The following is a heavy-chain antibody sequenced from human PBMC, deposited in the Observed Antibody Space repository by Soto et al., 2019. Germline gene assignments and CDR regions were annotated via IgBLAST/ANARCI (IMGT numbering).Heavy chain of an antibody. D-gene: IGHD3-10*01. Sequence: GGSLRLSCAASGFTFSSYSMNWVRQAPGKGLEWVSSISSSSSYIYYADSVKGRFTISRDNAKNSLYLQMNSLRAEDTAVYYCARDSPYYYGSGRGMGYYGMDVWGQGTTVTVSS. J-gene: IGHJ6*02. CDR1: GFTFSSYS. CDR3: ARDSPYYYGSGRGMGYYGMDV. CDR2: ISSSSSYI. V-gene: IGHV3-21*01.